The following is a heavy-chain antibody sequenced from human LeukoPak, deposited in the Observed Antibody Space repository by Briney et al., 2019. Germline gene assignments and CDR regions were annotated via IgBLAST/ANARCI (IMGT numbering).Heavy chain of an antibody. CDR2: IYTSGST. J-gene: IGHJ4*02. V-gene: IGHV4-61*02. Sequence: PSETLSLTCTVSVGSSSSVSYYCGWVRQPAGKGLGWIGRIYTSGSTNYNPSLKSRVTISIDTSKNQFSLRLSSVTAADTAVYYCARDVGGYNCFLSSYFDYWGQGTLVTVSS. D-gene: IGHD5-24*01. CDR1: VGSSSSVSYY. CDR3: ARDVGGYNCFLSSYFDY.